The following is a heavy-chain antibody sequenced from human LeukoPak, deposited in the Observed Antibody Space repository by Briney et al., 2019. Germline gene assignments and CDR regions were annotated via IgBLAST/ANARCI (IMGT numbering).Heavy chain of an antibody. CDR2: ISSSSSYI. CDR1: GFTFSSYS. CDR3: ARDPGYCSSTSCYTYYYGMDV. Sequence: GGSLRLSCAASGFTFSSYSMNWVRQAPGKGLEWVSSISSSSSYIYYAGSVKGRFTISRDNAKNSLYLQMNSLRAEDTAVYYCARDPGYCSSTSCYTYYYGMDVWGQGTTVTVSS. V-gene: IGHV3-21*01. D-gene: IGHD2-2*02. J-gene: IGHJ6*02.